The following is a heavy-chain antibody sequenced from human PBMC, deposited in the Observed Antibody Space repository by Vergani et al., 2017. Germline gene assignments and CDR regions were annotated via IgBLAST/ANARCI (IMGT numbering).Heavy chain of an antibody. V-gene: IGHV1-69*01. CDR1: GGTFSSYA. D-gene: IGHD6-13*01. CDR2: IIPIFGTA. Sequence: QVQLVQSGAEVKKPGSSVKVSCKASGGTFSSYAISWVRQAPGQGLEWMGGIIPIFGTANYAQKFQGRVTITADESTSTAYMELSSLRSEDTAVYYCARKPGKAAAGSQGGWFDPWGQGTLVTVSS. J-gene: IGHJ5*02. CDR3: ARKPGKAAAGSQGGWFDP.